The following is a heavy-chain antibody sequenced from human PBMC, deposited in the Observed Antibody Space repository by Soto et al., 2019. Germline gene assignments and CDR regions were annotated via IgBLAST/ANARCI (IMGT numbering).Heavy chain of an antibody. CDR2: ISYDGSNK. CDR3: AREEVRYSVVTATLYYYYGMDV. CDR1: GFTFSSYA. Sequence: TGGSLRLSCAASGFTFSSYAIHWVRQAPGKGLEWVAVISYDGSNKYYADSVKGRFTISRDNSKNTLYLQMNSLRAEDTAVYYCAREEVRYSVVTATLYYYYGMDVWGQGTTVTVSS. J-gene: IGHJ6*02. D-gene: IGHD2-21*02. V-gene: IGHV3-30-3*01.